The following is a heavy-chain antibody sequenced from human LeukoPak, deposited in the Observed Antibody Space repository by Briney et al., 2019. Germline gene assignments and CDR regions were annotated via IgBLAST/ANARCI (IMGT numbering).Heavy chain of an antibody. CDR2: IYYSGST. D-gene: IGHD3-10*01. V-gene: IGHV4-30-2*01. Sequence: PSETLSLTCAVSGGSISSGGYSWSWIRQPPGKGLEWIGYIYYSGSTYYNPSLKSRVTISVDRSKNQFSLKLSSVTAADTAVYYCARSDYGSGSNYFDYWGQGTPVTVSS. CDR3: ARSDYGSGSNYFDY. CDR1: GGSISSGGYS. J-gene: IGHJ4*02.